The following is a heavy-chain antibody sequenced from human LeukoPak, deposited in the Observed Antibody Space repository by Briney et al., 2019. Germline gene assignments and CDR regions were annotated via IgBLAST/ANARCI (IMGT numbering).Heavy chain of an antibody. CDR2: ISAYNGNT. J-gene: IGHJ3*02. CDR3: ARDQGAVAGTSSAFDI. D-gene: IGHD6-19*01. CDR1: GYTFTSYG. Sequence: ATVKVSCKASGYTFTSYGISWVRQAPGQGLEWMGWISAYNGNTNYAQKLQGRVTMTTDTSTSTACMELRSLRSDDTAVYYCARDQGAVAGTSSAFDIWGQGTMVTVSS. V-gene: IGHV1-18*01.